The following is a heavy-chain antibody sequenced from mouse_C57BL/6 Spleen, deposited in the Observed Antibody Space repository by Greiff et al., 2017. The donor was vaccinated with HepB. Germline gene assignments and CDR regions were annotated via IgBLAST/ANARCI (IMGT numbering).Heavy chain of an antibody. V-gene: IGHV5-17*01. CDR2: ISSGSSTI. Sequence: EVHLVESGGGLVKPGGSLKLSCAASGFTFSDYGMHWVRQAPEKGLEWVAYISSGSSTIYYADTVKGRFTISRDNAKNTLFLQMTSLRSEDTAMYYCARSYGNYVDYAMDYWGQGTSVTVSS. D-gene: IGHD2-1*01. CDR3: ARSYGNYVDYAMDY. CDR1: GFTFSDYG. J-gene: IGHJ4*01.